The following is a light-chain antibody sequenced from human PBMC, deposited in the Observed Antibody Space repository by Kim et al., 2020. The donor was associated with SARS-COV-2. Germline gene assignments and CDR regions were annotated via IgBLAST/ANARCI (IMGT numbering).Light chain of an antibody. Sequence: QSALTQPPSASGSLGQSVTISCTGASSDFFGSGHVSWYQQYPGKAPKLIIHEVSTRPSGVPDRFSGSKSGNTASLTVSGLQADDEADYYCSSYVGGDIFYVFGSGTKVTVL. J-gene: IGLJ1*01. CDR2: EVS. CDR1: SSDFFGSGH. CDR3: SSYVGGDIFYV. V-gene: IGLV2-8*01.